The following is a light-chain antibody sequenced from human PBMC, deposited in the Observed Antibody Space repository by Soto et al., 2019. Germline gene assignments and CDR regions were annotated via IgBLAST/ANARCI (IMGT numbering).Light chain of an antibody. V-gene: IGKV3-11*01. CDR1: QSVSKY. CDR3: PQRSNWCIS. CDR2: DAS. Sequence: ELVLTQSPATLSLSPGGSATLSCRASQSVSKYLAWYQQKPGQALSLLIYDASKRAAVIPGKFSGSRSGTDFTLTISSLEPEDLAVYFCPQRSNWCISFGGGTKLEIK. J-gene: IGKJ4*01.